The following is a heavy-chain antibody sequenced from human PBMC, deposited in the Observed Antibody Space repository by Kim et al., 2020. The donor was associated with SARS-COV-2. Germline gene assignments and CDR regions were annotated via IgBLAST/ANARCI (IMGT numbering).Heavy chain of an antibody. J-gene: IGHJ6*02. V-gene: IGHV1-69*13. CDR2: IIPIFGTA. D-gene: IGHD2-2*01. Sequence: SVKVSCKASGGTFSSYAISWVRQAPGQGLEWMGGIIPIFGTANYAQKFQGRVTITADESTSTAYMELSSLRSEDTAVYYCARGGIVVVPAAIGGRGSYYYYGMDVWGQGTTVTVSS. CDR1: GGTFSSYA. CDR3: ARGGIVVVPAAIGGRGSYYYYGMDV.